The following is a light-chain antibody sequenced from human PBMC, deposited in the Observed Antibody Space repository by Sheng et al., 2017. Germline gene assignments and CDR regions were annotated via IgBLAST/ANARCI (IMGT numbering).Light chain of an antibody. Sequence: QSALTQPASVSGSPGQSITISCTGTSSDVGGYNYVSWYQQHPGKAPKLMIYDVSNRPSGVSNRFSGSKSGNTASLTISGLQAEDEADYYCCSYAGFSVFGTGTKVTVL. J-gene: IGLJ1*01. CDR2: DVS. CDR1: SSDVGGYNY. V-gene: IGLV2-14*03. CDR3: CSYAGFSV.